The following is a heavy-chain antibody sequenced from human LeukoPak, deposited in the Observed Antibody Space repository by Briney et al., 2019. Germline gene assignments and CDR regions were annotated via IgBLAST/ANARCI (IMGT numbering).Heavy chain of an antibody. V-gene: IGHV5-51*01. D-gene: IGHD2-2*01. CDR3: ARRYCSSTFCHGAFDI. J-gene: IGHJ3*02. CDR1: GSSFTSYW. CDR2: VSPGDSDT. Sequence: GASLKISCKGSGSSFTSYWIGWVRQMPGKGLEWMGIVSPGDSDTRYSPSFQGQVTISADKSIRTAYLQWSSLKASDTAMYYCARRYCSSTFCHGAFDIWGQGTMVTVSS.